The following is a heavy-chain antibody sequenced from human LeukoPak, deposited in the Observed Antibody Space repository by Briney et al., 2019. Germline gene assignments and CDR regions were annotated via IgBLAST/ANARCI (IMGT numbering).Heavy chain of an antibody. V-gene: IGHV1-3*01. D-gene: IGHD7-27*01. Sequence: EASVKVSCKASGYTFTSYAMHWVRQAPGQRLEWMGWINAGNGNTKYSQKFQGRVTITRDTSASTAYMELSSLRSEDTAVYYCARESAGDLYFDYWGQGTLVTVSP. CDR3: ARESAGDLYFDY. CDR1: GYTFTSYA. CDR2: INAGNGNT. J-gene: IGHJ4*02.